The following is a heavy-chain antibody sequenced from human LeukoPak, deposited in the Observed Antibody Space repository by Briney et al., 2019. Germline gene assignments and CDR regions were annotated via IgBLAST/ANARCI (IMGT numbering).Heavy chain of an antibody. CDR2: IYYSGST. CDR1: GGSISSSSYY. Sequence: SETLSLTCTVSGGSISSSSYYRGWIRQPPGKGLEWIGSIYYSGSTYYNPSLKSRVTISVDTSKNQFSLKLSSVTAADTAVYYCARRRRFLASFDPWGQGTLVTVSS. D-gene: IGHD3-3*01. CDR3: ARRRRFLASFDP. J-gene: IGHJ5*02. V-gene: IGHV4-39*01.